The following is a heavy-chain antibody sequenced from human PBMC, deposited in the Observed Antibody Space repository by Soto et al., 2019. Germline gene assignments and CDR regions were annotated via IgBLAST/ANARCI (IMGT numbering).Heavy chain of an antibody. CDR2: IYHSGDT. CDR1: GGSISSGGYY. CDR3: ARDASTSWHYLDY. J-gene: IGHJ4*02. D-gene: IGHD6-13*01. V-gene: IGHV4-31*03. Sequence: PSETLSLTCTVSGGSISSGGYYWSWIRQHPEKGLEWIGHIYHSGDTYYNPSLKSRVTISVDTSKKQFSLKLSSVTAADTAVYYCARDASTSWHYLDYWGQGTLVTVSS.